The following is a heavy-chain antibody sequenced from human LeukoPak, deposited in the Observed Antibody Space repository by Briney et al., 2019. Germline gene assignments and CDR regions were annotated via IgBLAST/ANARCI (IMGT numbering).Heavy chain of an antibody. CDR3: AKEDYDSSGYYEGY. Sequence: GGSLRLSCAASGFTFSRYNMHWVRQAPGKGLEWVAVISYAGSEKHYGDSVKGRFTISRDNSKNTVYLQMNSLRVEVTAVYYCAKEDYDSSGYYEGYWGQGTLVTVSS. CDR2: ISYAGSEK. D-gene: IGHD3-22*01. CDR1: GFTFSRYN. V-gene: IGHV3-30*18. J-gene: IGHJ4*02.